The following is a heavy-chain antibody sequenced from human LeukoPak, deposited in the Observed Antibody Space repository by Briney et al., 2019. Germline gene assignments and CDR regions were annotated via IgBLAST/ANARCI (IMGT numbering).Heavy chain of an antibody. CDR1: GYIFSNYG. J-gene: IGHJ4*02. CDR3: ARARNYCSGGSCYYFDC. V-gene: IGHV1-18*01. Sequence: ASVKVSCKASGYIFSNYGISWVRQAPGQGLEWMGWISAYNGNTNYAQKFQGRVTMTTDTSASTAYMELSRLRSDDTAVYYCARARNYCSGGSCYYFDCWGQGTLVTVSS. D-gene: IGHD2-15*01. CDR2: ISAYNGNT.